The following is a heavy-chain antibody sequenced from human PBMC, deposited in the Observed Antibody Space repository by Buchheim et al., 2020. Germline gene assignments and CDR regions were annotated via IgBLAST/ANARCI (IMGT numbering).Heavy chain of an antibody. CDR3: ARVIDYGWYDY. D-gene: IGHD6-19*01. CDR2: IKYDGTEI. Sequence: EVQLVESGGGLVQPGGSLKLSCAASGFTFDTYWMAWVRQAPGKGLEWVANIKYDGTEIYYVDSVTGRFTMSRDNAKNSLYLEMNSLRAEDTAVFYCARVIDYGWYDYWGQGTL. V-gene: IGHV3-7*04. CDR1: GFTFDTYW. J-gene: IGHJ4*02.